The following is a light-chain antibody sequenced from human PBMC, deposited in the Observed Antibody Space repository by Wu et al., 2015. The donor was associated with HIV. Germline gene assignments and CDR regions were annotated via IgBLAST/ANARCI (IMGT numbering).Light chain of an antibody. V-gene: IGKV3-20*01. J-gene: IGKJ1*01. CDR3: QQYVSSSWT. CDR2: GAS. CDR1: QSVSINY. Sequence: ETVLTQSPGTLSLSPGERATLSCRASQSVSINYLAWYQQKPGQAPRLLIYGASIGATGIPDRFSGSGSGTDFTLTVSRLEPEDFAVYYCQQYVSSSWTFGQGPRWKSN.